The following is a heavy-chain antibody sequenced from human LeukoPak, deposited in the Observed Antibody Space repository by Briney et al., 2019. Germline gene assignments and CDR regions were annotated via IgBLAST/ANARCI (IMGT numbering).Heavy chain of an antibody. CDR3: ARVYCSGGSCSSIFDF. CDR2: ISTSSGYI. J-gene: IGHJ4*02. D-gene: IGHD2-15*01. Sequence: GGSLRLSCAASGFTFSSYSMNWVRQALGKGLEWVSSISTSSGYIYYADSVRGRFTISRDNPRNSLYLQMNSLRAEDTAVYYCARVYCSGGSCSSIFDFWGQGTLVTVSS. CDR1: GFTFSSYS. V-gene: IGHV3-21*04.